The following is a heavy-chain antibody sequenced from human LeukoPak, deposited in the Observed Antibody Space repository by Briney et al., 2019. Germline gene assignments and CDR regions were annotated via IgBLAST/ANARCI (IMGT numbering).Heavy chain of an antibody. CDR1: GGSFSGYY. V-gene: IGHV4-34*01. J-gene: IGHJ4*02. CDR3: ARLAMVRGVPY. D-gene: IGHD3-10*01. CDR2: INHSGST. Sequence: SETLSLTCAVYGGSFSGYYWSWIRQPPGKGLEWIGEINHSGSTNYNPSLKSRVTISVDTSKNQFSLKLSSVTAADTAVYYCARLAMVRGVPYWGQGTLVTVSS.